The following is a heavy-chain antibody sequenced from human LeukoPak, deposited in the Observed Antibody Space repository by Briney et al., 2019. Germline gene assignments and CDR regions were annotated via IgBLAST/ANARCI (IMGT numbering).Heavy chain of an antibody. CDR2: INPNSGGT. D-gene: IGHD5-12*01. Sequence: ASVKVSCKATGYTFTDYYIHWVRQAPGQGLEWMGWINPNSGGTNYAQKFQGRVTMTRDTSISTAYMELSRLRSDDTAVSYRAREISGDGSNYFDYWGQGTLVTVSS. V-gene: IGHV1-2*02. CDR1: GYTFTDYY. CDR3: AREISGDGSNYFDY. J-gene: IGHJ4*02.